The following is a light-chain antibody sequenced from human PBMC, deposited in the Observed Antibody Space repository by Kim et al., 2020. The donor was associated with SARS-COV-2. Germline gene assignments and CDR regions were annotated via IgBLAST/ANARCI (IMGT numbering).Light chain of an antibody. CDR1: SSSIASNC. Sequence: GRTLTISCTGSSSSIASNCVQWYQQRPGGAPATVIYEDNQRPSGVPDRFSGSIDSSSNSASLTISGLKTEDEADYYCQSYDSSNWVFGGGTQLTVL. V-gene: IGLV6-57*02. J-gene: IGLJ3*02. CDR2: EDN. CDR3: QSYDSSNWV.